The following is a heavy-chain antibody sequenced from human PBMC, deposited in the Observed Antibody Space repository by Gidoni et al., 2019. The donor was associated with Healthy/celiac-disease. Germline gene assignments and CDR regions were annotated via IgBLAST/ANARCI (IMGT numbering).Heavy chain of an antibody. V-gene: IGHV3-23*01. CDR1: GFTFSSYA. Sequence: EVQLLESGGGLVQPGGSLRLSCAASGFTFSSYAMSWVRQAPGKGLEWVSAISGSGGSTYYADSVKGRFTISRDNSKNTLYLQMNSLRAEDTAVYYCAKEETIGVPAAPNLDYWGQGTLVTVSS. CDR2: ISGSGGST. CDR3: AKEETIGVPAAPNLDY. D-gene: IGHD2-2*01. J-gene: IGHJ4*02.